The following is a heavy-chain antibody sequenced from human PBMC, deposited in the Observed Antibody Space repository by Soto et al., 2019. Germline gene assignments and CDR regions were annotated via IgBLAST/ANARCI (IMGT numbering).Heavy chain of an antibody. CDR1: GGSISSSSYY. J-gene: IGHJ6*03. CDR3: ARRRVRGVIKIGYMDV. V-gene: IGHV4-39*01. CDR2: IYYSGST. D-gene: IGHD3-10*01. Sequence: PSETLSLTCTVSGGSISSSSYYWGWIRQPPGKGLEWIGSIYYSGSTYYNPSLKGRVTISVDTSKNQFSLKLSSVTAADTAVYYCARRRVRGVIKIGYMDVWGKGTTVTVSS.